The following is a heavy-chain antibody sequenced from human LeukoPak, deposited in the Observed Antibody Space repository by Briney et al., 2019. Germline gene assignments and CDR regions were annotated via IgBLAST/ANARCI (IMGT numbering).Heavy chain of an antibody. Sequence: GGSLRLSCAASGFTFSSYGMSWVRQAPGKGLEWVSAISGSGGSTYYADSVKGRFTISRDNSKNTLYLQMNSLRAEDTAVYYCAKSPPYYYDSSGYGFDYWGQGTLVTVSS. J-gene: IGHJ4*02. V-gene: IGHV3-23*01. CDR3: AKSPPYYYDSSGYGFDY. D-gene: IGHD3-22*01. CDR1: GFTFSSYG. CDR2: ISGSGGST.